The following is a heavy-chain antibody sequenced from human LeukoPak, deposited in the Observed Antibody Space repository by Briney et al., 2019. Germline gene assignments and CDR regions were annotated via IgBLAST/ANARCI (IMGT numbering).Heavy chain of an antibody. J-gene: IGHJ4*02. CDR1: GFTFSSYA. Sequence: GGSLRLSCAASGFTFSSYAMSWVRQAPGKGLEWVSAISNSGSSTYCADSVKGRFTISRDTSKNTLYLQMNSLRAEDTAVYYCAKGRTLDYWGQGTLVTVSS. CDR2: ISNSGSST. V-gene: IGHV3-23*01. CDR3: AKGRTLDY.